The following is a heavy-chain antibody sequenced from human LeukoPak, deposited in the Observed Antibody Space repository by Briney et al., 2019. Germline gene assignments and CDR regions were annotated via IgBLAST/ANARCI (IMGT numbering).Heavy chain of an antibody. D-gene: IGHD4-17*01. V-gene: IGHV1-2*02. J-gene: IGHJ4*02. CDR1: GYTFTGYY. CDR3: ARVNSYGDYLPPDY. CDR2: INPNSGST. Sequence: ASVTVTCKSSGYTFTGYYMHWVRQAPAQGLEGVGWINPNSGSTNYAQKIQGRVTMTRGMSISTAYMELSRLRSDDTPVYYCARVNSYGDYLPPDYWGQGTLVTVSS.